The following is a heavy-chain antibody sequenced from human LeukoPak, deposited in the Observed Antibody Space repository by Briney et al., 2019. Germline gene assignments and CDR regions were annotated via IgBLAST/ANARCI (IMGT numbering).Heavy chain of an antibody. J-gene: IGHJ4*02. D-gene: IGHD1-26*01. CDR3: AKKGGGSYSRSAYYFDY. V-gene: IGHV3-23*01. CDR2: ISGSGGST. CDR1: GFTFSSYA. Sequence: GGSLRLSCAASGFTFSSYATSWVRQAPGKGLEWVSAISGSGGSTYYADSVKGRFTISRDNSKNTLYLQMNSLRAEDTAVYYCAKKGGGSYSRSAYYFDYWGQGTLVTVSS.